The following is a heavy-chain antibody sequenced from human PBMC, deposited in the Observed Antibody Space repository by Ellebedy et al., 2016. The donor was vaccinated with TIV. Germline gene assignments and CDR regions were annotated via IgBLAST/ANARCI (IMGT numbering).Heavy chain of an antibody. J-gene: IGHJ6*02. Sequence: AASVKVSCKASGYTFTAYYIHWVRQPPGQGLEWRGWINPSSGATNYAQKFQGRVSVARDTSITTAYMELSRLTSDDTAMYYCARVKQILAQGQTYGLDVWGRGTTVTVSS. D-gene: IGHD3-3*02. V-gene: IGHV1-2*02. CDR1: GYTFTAYY. CDR2: INPSSGAT. CDR3: ARVKQILAQGQTYGLDV.